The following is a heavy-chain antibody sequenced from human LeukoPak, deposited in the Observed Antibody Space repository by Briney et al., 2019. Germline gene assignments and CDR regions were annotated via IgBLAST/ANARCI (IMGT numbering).Heavy chain of an antibody. D-gene: IGHD3-16*02. CDR1: GYTFTSYD. Sequence: ASVKVSCKASGYTFTSYDINWVRQATGQGLEWMGWMNPNSGNTGYAQKFQGRVTMTRNTSISTAYMELSSLRSEDTAVYYCARGQERDYVWGSYRKSDYWGQRTLVTVSS. CDR3: ARGQERDYVWGSYRKSDY. J-gene: IGHJ4*02. CDR2: MNPNSGNT. V-gene: IGHV1-8*01.